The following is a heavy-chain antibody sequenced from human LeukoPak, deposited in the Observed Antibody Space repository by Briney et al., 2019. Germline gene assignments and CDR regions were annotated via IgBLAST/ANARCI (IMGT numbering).Heavy chain of an antibody. CDR1: GYSFTTYW. CDR3: ARIMAVTGKPVDY. J-gene: IGHJ4*02. Sequence: RGESLKISCKGSGYSFTTYWIGWVRQMPGKGLEWMGIIYPGDFDTRYSPSFQGQVTISADKSINTAYLQLNSLKTSDTAMYYCARIMAVTGKPVDYWGQGTLVTVSS. D-gene: IGHD6-19*01. V-gene: IGHV5-51*01. CDR2: IYPGDFDT.